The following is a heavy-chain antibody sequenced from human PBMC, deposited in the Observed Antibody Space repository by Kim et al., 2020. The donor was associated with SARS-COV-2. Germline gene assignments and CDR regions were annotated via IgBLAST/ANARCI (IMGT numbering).Heavy chain of an antibody. J-gene: IGHJ4*02. CDR2: ISYDGSNK. D-gene: IGHD2-15*01. CDR1: GFTFSSYG. CDR3: ACMVVAALFDY. V-gene: IGHV3-30*03. Sequence: GGSLRLSCAASGFTFSSYGMHWVRQAPGKGLEWEAVISYDGSNKYYADSVKGRFTISRDNSKNTLYLQMNSLRAEDTAVYYCACMVVAALFDYWGQGTLVTVSS.